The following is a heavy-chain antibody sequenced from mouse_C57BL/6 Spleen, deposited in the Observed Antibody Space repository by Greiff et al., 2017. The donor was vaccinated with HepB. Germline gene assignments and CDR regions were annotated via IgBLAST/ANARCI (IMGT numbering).Heavy chain of an antibody. V-gene: IGHV1-78*01. Sequence: VQLQQSDAELVKPGASVKISCKVSGYTFTDHTIHWMKQRPEQGLEWIGYIYPRDGSTKYNEKFKGKATLTADKSSSTAYMQLNSLTSEDSAVYFCARWDFVYYDYDGWFAYWGQGTLVTVSA. CDR1: GYTFTDHT. D-gene: IGHD2-4*01. J-gene: IGHJ3*01. CDR2: IYPRDGST. CDR3: ARWDFVYYDYDGWFAY.